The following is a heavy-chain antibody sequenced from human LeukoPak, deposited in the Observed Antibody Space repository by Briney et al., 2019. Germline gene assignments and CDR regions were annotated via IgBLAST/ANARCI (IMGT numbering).Heavy chain of an antibody. CDR3: ARLGTSEIVGATTDYFDY. J-gene: IGHJ4*02. CDR1: GYSFTSYC. Sequence: GESLKISCKGSGYSFTSYCIGWVRQMPGKGLEWMGIIYPGDSDTRYSPSFQGQVTISADKSISTAYLQWSSLKASDTAMYYCARLGTSEIVGATTDYFDYWGQGTLVTVSS. D-gene: IGHD1-26*01. V-gene: IGHV5-51*01. CDR2: IYPGDSDT.